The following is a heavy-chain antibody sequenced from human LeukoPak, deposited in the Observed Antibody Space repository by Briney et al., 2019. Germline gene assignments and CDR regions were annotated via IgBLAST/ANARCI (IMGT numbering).Heavy chain of an antibody. Sequence: PGGSLRLSCLTSGFTFSTNALSWVRQAPGKGLEWISGISGSGASTHYADSVTGRFTISRDNSRNTLYLQMNSLRGDDMAVYYCAKDVGKWESLHFFDYWGQGTLVTISS. J-gene: IGHJ4*02. CDR2: ISGSGAST. CDR3: AKDVGKWESLHFFDY. CDR1: GFTFSTNA. V-gene: IGHV3-23*01. D-gene: IGHD1-26*01.